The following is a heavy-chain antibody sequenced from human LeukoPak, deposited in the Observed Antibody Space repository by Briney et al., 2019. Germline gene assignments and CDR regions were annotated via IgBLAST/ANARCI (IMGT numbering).Heavy chain of an antibody. CDR1: GYTLTTYY. CDR3: ARSGGPCSSTTCYGFDY. D-gene: IGHD2-2*01. V-gene: IGHV1-46*01. CDR2: INPSGGSI. J-gene: IGHJ4*02. Sequence: ASVKVSCKASGYTLTTYYMHWGRQAPGQGLEWMGIINPSGGSITYAQKFQGRVTMTRDTSTSTVYMELSNLRSEETAVYYCARSGGPCSSTTCYGFDYWGQGTLVTVSS.